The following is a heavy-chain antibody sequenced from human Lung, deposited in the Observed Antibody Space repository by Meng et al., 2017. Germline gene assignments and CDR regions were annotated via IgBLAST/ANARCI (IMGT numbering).Heavy chain of an antibody. CDR3: ARDEYVSGDDNLIGNY. CDR2: IKPMSSDN. J-gene: IGHJ4*02. Sequence: LLRKSGRSLMKHRAQANVACKASGYFFPDYWRDGVGRVRGHLGEWMERIKPMSSDNHYGQRLQGRVSMTRDTFTSKDYMDLSVLRIGDTDMYYCARDEYVSGDDNLIGNYWGQGTLVTVSS. CDR1: GYFFPDYW. D-gene: IGHD3-16*02. V-gene: IGHV1-2*05.